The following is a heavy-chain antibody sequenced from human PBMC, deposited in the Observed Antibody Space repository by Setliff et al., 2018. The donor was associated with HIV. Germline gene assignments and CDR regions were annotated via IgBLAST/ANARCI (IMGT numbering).Heavy chain of an antibody. CDR3: ARAGSNGYGDVFAFDI. CDR2: IIPIFGTA. Sequence: SVKVSCKASGGTFSSYAISWVRQAPGQGLEWMGGIIPIFGTANYAQKFQGRVTITTDESTSTAYMELSSLRSEDTAVYYCARAGSNGYGDVFAFDIWGQGTMVTVSS. D-gene: IGHD4-17*01. CDR1: GGTFSSYA. V-gene: IGHV1-69*05. J-gene: IGHJ3*02.